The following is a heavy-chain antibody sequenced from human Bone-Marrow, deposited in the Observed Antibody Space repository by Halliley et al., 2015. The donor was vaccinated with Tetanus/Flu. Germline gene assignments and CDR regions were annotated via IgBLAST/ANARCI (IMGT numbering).Heavy chain of an antibody. CDR2: IYFTGNT. CDR3: ARVVRGYYGMDV. V-gene: IGHV4-59*01. Sequence: TLSLTCSVSGGSISSFYWSWIRQPPGKGLEWIGYIYFTGNTNYNPSLKSRATISVDTPKDQFSLRLRFVTAADTAVYYCARVVRGYYGMDVWGQGTTVIAPS. D-gene: IGHD3-10*01. CDR1: GGSISSFY. J-gene: IGHJ6*02.